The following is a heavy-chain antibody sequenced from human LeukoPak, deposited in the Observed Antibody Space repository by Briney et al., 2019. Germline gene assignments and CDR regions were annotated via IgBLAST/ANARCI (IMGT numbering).Heavy chain of an antibody. Sequence: GGSLRLSCAASGFTFTRYTMHWVRQAPGKGLEWVALVLYNGSKKYYADSVKGRFTLSRDNSKNTLSLEMNALRADDTAAYYCVRDNYGGILDFWGQGTLVTVSS. CDR3: VRDNYGGILDF. D-gene: IGHD2-21*01. V-gene: IGHV3-30*04. J-gene: IGHJ4*02. CDR2: VLYNGSKK. CDR1: GFTFTRYT.